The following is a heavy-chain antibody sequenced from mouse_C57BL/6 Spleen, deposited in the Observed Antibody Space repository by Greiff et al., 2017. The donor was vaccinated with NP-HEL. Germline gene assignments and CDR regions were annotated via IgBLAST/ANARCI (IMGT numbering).Heavy chain of an antibody. D-gene: IGHD3-2*02. CDR2: IDPSDSYT. CDR3: ARGGETAQATNAMDY. Sequence: VQLQQSGAELVMPGASVKLSCKASGYTFTSYWMHWVKQRPGQGLEWIGEIDPSDSYTNYNQKFKGKSTLTVDKSSSTAYMQLSSLTSEDSAVYYCARGGETAQATNAMDYWGQGTSVTVSS. V-gene: IGHV1-69*01. J-gene: IGHJ4*01. CDR1: GYTFTSYW.